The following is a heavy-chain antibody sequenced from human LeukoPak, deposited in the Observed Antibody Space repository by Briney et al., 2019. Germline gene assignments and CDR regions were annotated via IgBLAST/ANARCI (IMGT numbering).Heavy chain of an antibody. CDR2: IYYSGST. V-gene: IGHV4-59*01. J-gene: IGHJ4*02. CDR3: ARGDIRDGYNFRY. CDR1: GGSISSYY. D-gene: IGHD5-24*01. Sequence: SETLSLTCTVSGGSISSYYWSWIRQPPGKGLEWIGYIYYSGSTNYNPSLKSRVTISVDTSKNQFSLKLSSVTAADTAVYYCARGDIRDGYNFRYWGQGTLVTVSS.